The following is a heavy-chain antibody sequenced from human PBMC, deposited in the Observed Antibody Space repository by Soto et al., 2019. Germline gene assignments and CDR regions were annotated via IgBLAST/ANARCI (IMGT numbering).Heavy chain of an antibody. Sequence: GGSLRLSCAASGFTFSNYWMHWVRQAPGKGLVWVSRINGDGSSTSYADSVEGRFTISRDNAKNTLDLQVNSLRAEDTVVYYCALGASVNWIFASWGQGTLVTVSS. V-gene: IGHV3-74*01. J-gene: IGHJ4*02. CDR3: ALGASVNWIFAS. CDR1: GFTFSNYW. CDR2: INGDGSST. D-gene: IGHD1-1*01.